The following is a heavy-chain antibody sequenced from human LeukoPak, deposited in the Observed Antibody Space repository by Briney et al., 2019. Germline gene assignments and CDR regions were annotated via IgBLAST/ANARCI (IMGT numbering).Heavy chain of an antibody. V-gene: IGHV3-30*18. CDR1: GFTFSSYG. CDR2: ISYDGSNK. J-gene: IGHJ4*02. Sequence: PGGSLRLSCAASGFTFSSYGMHWVRQAPGKGLEWVAVISYDGSNKYYADSVKGRFTISRDNSKNTLYLQMNSLRAGDTAVYYCAKDPWDYWGQGTLVTVSS. CDR3: AKDPWDY.